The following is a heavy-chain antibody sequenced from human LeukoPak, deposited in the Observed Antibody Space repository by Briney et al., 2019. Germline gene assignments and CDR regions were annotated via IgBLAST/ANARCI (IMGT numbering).Heavy chain of an antibody. CDR1: GGTFSSYA. J-gene: IGHJ3*02. CDR3: ARGGGVSVAGAFDI. Sequence: ASVKVSCKASGGTFSSYAISWVRQAPGQGLEWMGGIVPIFGTANYAQKFQGRVTMTRNTSISTAYMELSSLRSEDTAVYYCARGGGVSVAGAFDIWGQGTMVTVSS. D-gene: IGHD4-23*01. CDR2: IVPIFGTA. V-gene: IGHV1-69*05.